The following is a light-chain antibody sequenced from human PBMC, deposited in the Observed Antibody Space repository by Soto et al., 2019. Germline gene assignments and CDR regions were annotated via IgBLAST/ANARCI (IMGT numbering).Light chain of an antibody. CDR1: QSVSTN. CDR2: SAS. CDR3: QQYKNWPPLT. V-gene: IGKV3-15*01. Sequence: EIVMTQSPATLSLSPGERATFSCRASQSVSTNLAWYQQKPGQAPRLLIYSASTRATGIPARFSGSGSGTEFTLTISSLQSEDFAVDYCQQYKNWPPLTFGGGTKVEI. J-gene: IGKJ4*01.